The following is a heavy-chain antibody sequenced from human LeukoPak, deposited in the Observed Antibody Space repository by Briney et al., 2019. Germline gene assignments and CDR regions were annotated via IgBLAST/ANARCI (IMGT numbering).Heavy chain of an antibody. D-gene: IGHD4-11*01. CDR1: GYMFTSYY. Sequence: ASVKVSCKASGYMFTSYYMHWVRQAPGQGLEWMGKINPSGGSTNYAQKFQGTVSMTRDTSTSTVYMELSSLRSEDTAAYYCASDYSNYAMDVWGKGTTVTVSS. CDR3: ASDYSNYAMDV. J-gene: IGHJ6*04. V-gene: IGHV1-46*03. CDR2: INPSGGST.